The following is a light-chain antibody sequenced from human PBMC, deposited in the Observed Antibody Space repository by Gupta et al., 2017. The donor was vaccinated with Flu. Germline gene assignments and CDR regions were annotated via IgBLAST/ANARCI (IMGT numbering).Light chain of an antibody. Sequence: GQTATVTCSGHKLVEHNVYWYQQKSGQPPVLVVYQDDRRPSGIPERFSGSNSGTTATMTISRAQAADEADYYCQEWDSNVVWVFGGGTRVTVL. CDR3: QEWDSNVVWV. V-gene: IGLV3-1*01. CDR1: KLVEHN. CDR2: QDD. J-gene: IGLJ3*02.